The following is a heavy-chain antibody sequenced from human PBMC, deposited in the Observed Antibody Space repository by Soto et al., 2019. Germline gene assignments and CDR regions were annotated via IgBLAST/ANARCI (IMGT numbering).Heavy chain of an antibody. CDR3: ASRGAIDSCVYYYYGMDV. J-gene: IGHJ6*02. D-gene: IGHD3-10*01. CDR1: GFTFSSYS. Sequence: GGSLRLSCAASGFTFSSYSMNWVRQAPGKGLEWVSSISSSSSYIYYADSVRGRFTISRDNAKNSLYLQMNSLRAEDTAVYYCASRGAIDSCVYYYYGMDVWGQGTMVTVSS. V-gene: IGHV3-21*01. CDR2: ISSSSSYI.